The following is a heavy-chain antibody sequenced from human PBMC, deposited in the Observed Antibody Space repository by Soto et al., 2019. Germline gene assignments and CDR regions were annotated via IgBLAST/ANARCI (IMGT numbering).Heavy chain of an antibody. CDR3: ARAWFGELLMVDY. V-gene: IGHV3-13*01. Sequence: EVQMVESGGGLVQPGGSLRLSCAASGFTFSSYDMHWVRQATGKGLEWASAIGTAGDTYYPGSVKGRFTISREHAKNSWYLQMNSLRAEDTAVYYCARAWFGELLMVDYWGQGTLVTVSS. CDR1: GFTFSSYD. CDR2: IGTAGDT. D-gene: IGHD3-10*01. J-gene: IGHJ4*02.